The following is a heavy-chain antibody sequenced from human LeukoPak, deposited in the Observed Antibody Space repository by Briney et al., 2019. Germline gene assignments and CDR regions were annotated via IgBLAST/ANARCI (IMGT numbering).Heavy chain of an antibody. Sequence: GRSLRLSCAASGFTFDDYAMHWVRQAPGKGLEWVSGISWNSGSIGYADSVKGRFTISRDNAKNSLYLQTNSLRAEDTALYYCAKDISGSSGWSRFDYWGQGTLVTVSS. J-gene: IGHJ4*02. CDR2: ISWNSGSI. D-gene: IGHD6-19*01. CDR1: GFTFDDYA. CDR3: AKDISGSSGWSRFDY. V-gene: IGHV3-9*01.